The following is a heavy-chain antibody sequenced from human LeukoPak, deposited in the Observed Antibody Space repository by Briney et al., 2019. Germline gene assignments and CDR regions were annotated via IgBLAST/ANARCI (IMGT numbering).Heavy chain of an antibody. Sequence: QPGGSLRLSCAASGFTFSSYWMSWVRQAPGKGLEWVANIKQDGSEKYYVDSVKGRFTISRDNAKNSLYLQMNSLRAEDTAVYYCASFGAYYDSDYWGQGTLVTVSS. CDR2: IKQDGSEK. CDR1: GFTFSSYW. V-gene: IGHV3-7*01. D-gene: IGHD3-22*01. CDR3: ASFGAYYDSDY. J-gene: IGHJ4*02.